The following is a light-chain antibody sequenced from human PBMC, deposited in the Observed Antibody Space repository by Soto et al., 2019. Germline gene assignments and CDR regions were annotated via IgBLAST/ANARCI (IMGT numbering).Light chain of an antibody. CDR1: NFGSKS. CDR3: QVWDSSSDHPGV. V-gene: IGLV3-21*01. CDR2: YDS. J-gene: IGLJ1*01. Sequence: ELTQPPSVSVAPGKTARITCGGNNFGSKSVHWYQQKPGQAPVLVIYYDSDRPSGIPERFSGSNSGNTATLTISRVEAGDEADYYCQVWDSSSDHPGVFGTGNKVTVL.